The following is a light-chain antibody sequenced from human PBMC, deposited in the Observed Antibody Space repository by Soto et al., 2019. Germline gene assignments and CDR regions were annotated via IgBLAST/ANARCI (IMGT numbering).Light chain of an antibody. CDR1: SSDVGTYDF. CDR3: SSYTTSTSFIL. V-gene: IGLV2-18*02. Sequence: QSALTQPRSVSGSPGQSVTISCTGTSSDVGTYDFVSWYQQVPGTAPKAMIYEVSSRPSGVSNRFSGSKSGNTASLTISGLQAEDEAYYYCSSYTTSTSFILFGGGTKLTVL. CDR2: EVS. J-gene: IGLJ2*01.